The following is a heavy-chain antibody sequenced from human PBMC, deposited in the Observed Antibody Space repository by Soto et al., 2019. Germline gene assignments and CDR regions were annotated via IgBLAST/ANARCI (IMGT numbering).Heavy chain of an antibody. CDR3: ARDGLIITMIVVVTFGPDY. D-gene: IGHD3-22*01. CDR1: GGTLTISSHG. V-gene: IGHV1-18*01. J-gene: IGHJ4*02. CDR2: ISAYNGNT. Sequence: GASVKVSCKASGGTLTISSHGISWVRQAPGQGLEWMGWISAYNGNTNYAQKLQGRVTMTTDTSTSTAYMELRSLRSDDTAVYYCARDGLIITMIVVVTFGPDYWGQGTLVTVSS.